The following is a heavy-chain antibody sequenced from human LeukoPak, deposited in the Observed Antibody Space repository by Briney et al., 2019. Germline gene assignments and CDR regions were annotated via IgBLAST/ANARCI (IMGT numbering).Heavy chain of an antibody. V-gene: IGHV3-23*01. CDR3: ARGGRIAVAGTDY. D-gene: IGHD6-19*01. CDR2: ISGNGVST. J-gene: IGHJ4*02. Sequence: SAISGNGVSTYYADSVKGRFTISRDNSKNTLYLQMNSLRAEDTAVYFCARGGRIAVAGTDYWGQGTLVTVSS.